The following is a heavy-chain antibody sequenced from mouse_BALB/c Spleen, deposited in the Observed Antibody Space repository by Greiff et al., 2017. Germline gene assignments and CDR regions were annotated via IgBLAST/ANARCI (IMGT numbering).Heavy chain of an antibody. J-gene: IGHJ4*01. CDR2: ISSGSSTI. D-gene: IGHD2-14*01. V-gene: IGHV5-17*02. CDR3: ARVYYRDAMDY. Sequence: EVQRVESGGGLVQPGGSRKLSCAASGFTFSSFGIHWVRQAPEKGLEWVAYISSGSSTIYYADTVKGRFTISRDNPKNTLFLQMTSLRSEDTAMYYCARVYYRDAMDYWGQGTSVTVSS. CDR1: GFTFSSFG.